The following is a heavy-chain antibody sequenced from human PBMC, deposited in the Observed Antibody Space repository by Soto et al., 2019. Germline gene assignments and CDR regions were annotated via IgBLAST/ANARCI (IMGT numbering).Heavy chain of an antibody. D-gene: IGHD2-2*01. J-gene: IGHJ4*02. CDR2: ISGSGGST. CDR3: AKDRGTGYCSSTSCFFDY. Sequence: EVQLLESGGGLVQPGGSLRLSCAASGFTFSSYAMSWVRQAPGKGLEWVSAISGSGGSTYYADSVKGRFTISRDNSKNTLYLQMNSLRAEDTALYYCAKDRGTGYCSSTSCFFDYWGQGTLVTVSS. CDR1: GFTFSSYA. V-gene: IGHV3-23*01.